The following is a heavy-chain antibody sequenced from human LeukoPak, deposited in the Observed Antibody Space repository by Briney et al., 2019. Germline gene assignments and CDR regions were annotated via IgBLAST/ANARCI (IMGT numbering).Heavy chain of an antibody. CDR1: GYSISSGYY. D-gene: IGHD3-22*01. Sequence: SETLSLTCTVSGYSISSGYYWSWIRQPPGKGLEWIATIHHSGVTYYNPSLKSRVTMSVDTSKNQFSLKLGSVTAASTAVYYCARYTANTAGYLVDFWGQGALVTVSS. CDR3: ARYTANTAGYLVDF. V-gene: IGHV4-38-2*02. J-gene: IGHJ4*02. CDR2: IHHSGVT.